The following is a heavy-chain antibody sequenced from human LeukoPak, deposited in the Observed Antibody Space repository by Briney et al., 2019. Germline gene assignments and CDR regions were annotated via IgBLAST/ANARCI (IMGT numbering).Heavy chain of an antibody. CDR3: ARGSYVWGSYRLGGTLDY. CDR2: IYYSGST. J-gene: IGHJ4*02. V-gene: IGHV4-31*03. Sequence: SETLSLTCTVSGGSISSGGYYWSWIRQHPGKGLEWIGYIYYSGSTYYNPSLKSRVTISVDTSKNQFSLKLSSVTAADTAVYYCARGSYVWGSYRLGGTLDYWGQGTLVTVSS. CDR1: GGSISSGGYY. D-gene: IGHD3-16*02.